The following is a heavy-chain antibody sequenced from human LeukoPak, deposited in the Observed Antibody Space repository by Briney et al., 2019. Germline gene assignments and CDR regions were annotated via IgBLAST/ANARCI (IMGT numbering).Heavy chain of an antibody. J-gene: IGHJ4*02. Sequence: SGGSLRLSCVASGFTLSNHWMHWLRQVPGKGLMWVARIPSDGSDTGYADSVKGRFTISRDDAKNTLFLQMNSLRAEDTAVYYCASSGIGHYYFDFWGQGALVTVSS. CDR1: GFTLSNHW. CDR3: ASSGIGHYYFDF. V-gene: IGHV3-74*01. D-gene: IGHD3-10*01. CDR2: IPSDGSDT.